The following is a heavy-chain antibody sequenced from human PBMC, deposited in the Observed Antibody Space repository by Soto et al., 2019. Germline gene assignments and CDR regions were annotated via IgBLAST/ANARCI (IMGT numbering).Heavy chain of an antibody. Sequence: ASVKVSCKASGYTFTSYYMHWVRQAPGQGLEWMGIINPSGGSTSYAQKFQGRVTMTRDTSTSTVYMELSSLRSEDTAVYYCAREPPLSDYYDSSPSHAFDIWAQGTMVTVSS. V-gene: IGHV1-46*01. J-gene: IGHJ3*02. D-gene: IGHD3-22*01. CDR3: AREPPLSDYYDSSPSHAFDI. CDR2: INPSGGST. CDR1: GYTFTSYY.